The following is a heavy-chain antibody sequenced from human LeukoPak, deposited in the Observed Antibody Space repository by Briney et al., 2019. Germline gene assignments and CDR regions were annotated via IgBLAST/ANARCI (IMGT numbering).Heavy chain of an antibody. V-gene: IGHV1-2*02. CDR2: INPNSGGT. CDR1: GYTFTGYY. J-gene: IGHJ6*02. CDR3: ARDCSSTSCYYAGTVYYGMDV. Sequence: ASVKVSCKASGYTFTGYYMRWARQAPGQGLEWMGWINPNSGGTNYAQKFQGRVTMTRDTSISTAYMELSRLRSDDTAVYYCARDCSSTSCYYAGTVYYGMDVWGQGTTVTVSS. D-gene: IGHD2-2*01.